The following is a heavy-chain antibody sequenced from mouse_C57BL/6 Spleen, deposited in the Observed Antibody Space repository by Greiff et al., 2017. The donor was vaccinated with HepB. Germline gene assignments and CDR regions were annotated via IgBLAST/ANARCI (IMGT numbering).Heavy chain of an antibody. CDR3: TPSYYSNYVEAMDY. J-gene: IGHJ4*01. V-gene: IGHV6-6*01. D-gene: IGHD2-5*01. Sequence: DVMLVESGGGLVQPGGSMKLSCAASGFTFSDAWMDWVRQSPEKGLEWVAEIRNKANNHATYYAESVKGRFTISRDDSKSSVYLQMNSLRAEDTGIYYCTPSYYSNYVEAMDYWGQGTSVTVSS. CDR1: GFTFSDAW. CDR2: IRNKANNHAT.